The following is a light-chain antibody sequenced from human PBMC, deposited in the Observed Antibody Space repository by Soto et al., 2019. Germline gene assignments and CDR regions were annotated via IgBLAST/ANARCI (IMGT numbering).Light chain of an antibody. CDR2: GAS. V-gene: IGKV3-15*01. CDR1: QSVSSN. J-gene: IGKJ2*01. CDR3: QQYNNWPPVT. Sequence: EIVMTQSPATLSVSPGERATLSCRASQSVSSNLAWYQQQHGQAPRLLIYGASTRATGIPARFSGSGSGTEFTLTISSLQSEDVAVYYCQQYNNWPPVTFGQGTKLEIK.